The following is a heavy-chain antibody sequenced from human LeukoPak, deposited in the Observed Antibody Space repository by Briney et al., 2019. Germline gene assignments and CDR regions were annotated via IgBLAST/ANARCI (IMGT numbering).Heavy chain of an antibody. CDR3: ARVAKGYYDSSGYALPSYYYGMDV. V-gene: IGHV4-59*01. CDR2: IYYSGST. D-gene: IGHD3-22*01. Sequence: SETLSLTCTVSGGSISSYYWGWIRQPPGKGLEWIGYIYYSGSTNYNPSLKSRVTISVDTSKNQFSLKLSSVTAADTAVYYCARVAKGYYDSSGYALPSYYYGMDVWGQGTTVTVSS. CDR1: GGSISSYY. J-gene: IGHJ6*02.